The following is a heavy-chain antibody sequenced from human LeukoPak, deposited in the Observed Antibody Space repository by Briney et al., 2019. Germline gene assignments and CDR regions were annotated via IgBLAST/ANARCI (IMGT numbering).Heavy chain of an antibody. CDR3: AELGITMIGGV. CDR2: ISSSGTNI. D-gene: IGHD3-10*02. Sequence: PGGSLRLSCAASGFTFSYYEMNWVRQAPGKGLEWVSYISSSGTNIYYADSVKGRFTISRDNAKNSLYLQMNSLRAEDTAVYYCAELGITMIGGVWGKGTTVTISS. CDR1: GFTFSYYE. V-gene: IGHV3-48*03. J-gene: IGHJ6*04.